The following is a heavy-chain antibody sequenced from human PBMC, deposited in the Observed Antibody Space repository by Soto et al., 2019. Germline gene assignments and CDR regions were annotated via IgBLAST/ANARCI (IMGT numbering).Heavy chain of an antibody. Sequence: EVQLVESGGGLVKPGGSLRLSCAASGFTFSNAWMNWVRQAPGKGLEWVGRIKSKTDGGTTDYAAPVKGRFTISRDDSKNTLYLQMNSLKTEDTAVYYCTKPYDFWSGYLYYFDYWGQGTLVTVSS. V-gene: IGHV3-15*07. J-gene: IGHJ4*02. CDR3: TKPYDFWSGYLYYFDY. CDR2: IKSKTDGGTT. CDR1: GFTFSNAW. D-gene: IGHD3-3*01.